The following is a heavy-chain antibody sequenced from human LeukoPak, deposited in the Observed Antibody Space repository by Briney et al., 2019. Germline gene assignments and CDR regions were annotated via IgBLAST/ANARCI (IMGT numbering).Heavy chain of an antibody. CDR1: GGSFSGYY. CDR2: INHSGST. Sequence: KPSETLSLTCAVHGGSFSGYYWSWIRQPAGKGLEWIGEINHSGSTNYNPSLKSRVTISVDTSKNQFSLKLSSVTAADTAVYYCAREWVVIGYFDYWGQGTLVTVSS. V-gene: IGHV4-34*01. CDR3: AREWVVIGYFDY. J-gene: IGHJ4*02. D-gene: IGHD2-21*01.